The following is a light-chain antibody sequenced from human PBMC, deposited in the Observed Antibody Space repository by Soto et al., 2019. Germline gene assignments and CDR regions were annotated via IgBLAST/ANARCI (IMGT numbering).Light chain of an antibody. V-gene: IGKV1-27*01. J-gene: IGKJ1*01. CDR1: QGISNY. Sequence: EIQMTQSPSSLSASVGDRVTITCRASQGISNYLAWYQQKPGKVPKLLIYGASTLQSGVPSRLSGSGSGTDFTLIISSLQPEDVATYYFQKYDSAPWTFGQGTKVEIK. CDR2: GAS. CDR3: QKYDSAPWT.